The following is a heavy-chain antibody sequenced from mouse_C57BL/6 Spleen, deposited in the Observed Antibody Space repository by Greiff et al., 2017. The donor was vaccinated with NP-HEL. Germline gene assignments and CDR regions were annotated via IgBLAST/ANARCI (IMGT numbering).Heavy chain of an antibody. Sequence: VQLQQSGAELVKPGASVKLSCKASGYTFTSYWMQWVKQRPGQGLEWIGEIDPSDSYTNYNQKFKGKATLTVDTSSSTAYMQLSSLTSEDSAVYYCARSLYYYFDYWGQGTTLTVSS. V-gene: IGHV1-50*01. J-gene: IGHJ2*01. D-gene: IGHD2-1*01. CDR1: GYTFTSYW. CDR2: IDPSDSYT. CDR3: ARSLYYYFDY.